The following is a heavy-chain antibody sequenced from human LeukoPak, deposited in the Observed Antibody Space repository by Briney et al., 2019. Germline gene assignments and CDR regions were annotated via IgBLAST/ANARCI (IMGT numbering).Heavy chain of an antibody. V-gene: IGHV4-61*02. Sequence: TLSLTCTVSGGSISSGSYYWSWIRQPAGKGLEWIGRIYTSGSTNYNPSLKSRVTISVDTSKNQFSLELSSVTAADTAVYYCARERYYDFWSGPIDYWGQGTLVTVSS. D-gene: IGHD3-3*01. CDR2: IYTSGST. CDR3: ARERYYDFWSGPIDY. CDR1: GGSISSGSYY. J-gene: IGHJ4*02.